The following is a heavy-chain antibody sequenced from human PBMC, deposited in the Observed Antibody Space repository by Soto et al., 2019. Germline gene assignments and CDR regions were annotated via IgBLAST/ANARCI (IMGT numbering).Heavy chain of an antibody. V-gene: IGHV4-34*01. CDR2: INHSGST. CDR3: ARVLKRGGQQPFSF. D-gene: IGHD6-13*01. CDR1: GGSFSGYY. Sequence: QVQLQQWGAGLLKPSETLSLTCAVYGGSFSGYYWSWIRQPPGKGLEWIGEINHSGSTNYNPSLRVRVTISVDTSQNQFSLKLSSVTAADTAVYYCARVLKRGGQQPFSFWGQGTLVTVSS. J-gene: IGHJ4*02.